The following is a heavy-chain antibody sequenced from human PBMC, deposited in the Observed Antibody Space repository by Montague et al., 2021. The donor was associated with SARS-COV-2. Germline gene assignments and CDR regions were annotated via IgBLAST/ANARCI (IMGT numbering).Heavy chain of an antibody. J-gene: IGHJ6*02. Sequence: SETLSLTCTVSGGSISTYYWNWIRQPPGKGLEWIGYIYYNGHTAYSPSLKSRVTISVDTSKNQFSLKLTSVTAADTAVYYCARDRETTTDKFYGMDVWGQGTTVTVSS. D-gene: IGHD1-1*01. CDR3: ARDRETTTDKFYGMDV. CDR1: GGSISTYY. CDR2: IYYNGHT. V-gene: IGHV4-59*01.